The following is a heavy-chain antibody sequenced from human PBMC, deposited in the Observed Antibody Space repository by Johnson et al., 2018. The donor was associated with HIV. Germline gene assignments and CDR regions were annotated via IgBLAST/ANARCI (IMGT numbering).Heavy chain of an antibody. CDR1: GFTFSSYG. V-gene: IGHV3-30*18. J-gene: IGHJ3*02. D-gene: IGHD6-6*01. Sequence: QVQLVESGGGVVQPGRSLRLSCAASGFTFSSYGMHWVRQAPGKGLEWVAVISYDGSNKYYEDSVKGRFTTSSDNSKNTLYLQMNSLRAEDTAVYYCAKPLQLEEGAFDIWGQGTMVTVSS. CDR3: AKPLQLEEGAFDI. CDR2: ISYDGSNK.